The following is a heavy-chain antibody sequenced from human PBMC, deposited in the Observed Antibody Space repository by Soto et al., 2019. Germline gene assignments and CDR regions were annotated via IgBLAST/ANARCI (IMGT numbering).Heavy chain of an antibody. CDR1: GGTFSSYA. Sequence: ASVKVSCKASGGTFSSYAISWVRQAPGQGLEWMGGIIPIFGTANYAQKFQGRVTITADESTSTAYMELSSLRSEDTAVYYCARDHCGGSCIESYYYYGMDVWGQGTTVTVSS. D-gene: IGHD2-15*01. CDR2: IIPIFGTA. CDR3: ARDHCGGSCIESYYYYGMDV. J-gene: IGHJ6*02. V-gene: IGHV1-69*13.